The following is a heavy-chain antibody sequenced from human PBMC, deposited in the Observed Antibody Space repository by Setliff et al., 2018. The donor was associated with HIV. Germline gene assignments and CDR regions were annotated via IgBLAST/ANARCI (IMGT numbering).Heavy chain of an antibody. CDR1: GGSFSGYY. J-gene: IGHJ6*03. V-gene: IGHV4-34*01. CDR3: ARVSITYWYSIPRDYYYYMDA. CDR2: VTHSGRT. Sequence: PSETLSLTCAVYGGSFSGYYWSWIRQPPGKGLEWIGEVTHSGRTNYNPSLESRVTTSVDTSRNQFSLKVSSVTAADTAVYYCARVSITYWYSIPRDYYYYMDAWGEGTTVTVSS. D-gene: IGHD2-8*02.